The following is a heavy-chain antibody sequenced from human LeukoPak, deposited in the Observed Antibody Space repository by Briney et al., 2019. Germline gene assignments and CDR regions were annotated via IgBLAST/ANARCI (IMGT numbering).Heavy chain of an antibody. CDR2: IRGSGSST. J-gene: IGHJ4*02. V-gene: IGHV3-23*01. CDR3: ATAPNRTGLLHDY. CDR1: GFTFSGYA. Sequence: PGGSLRLSCAASGFTFSGYAMSWVRQAPGKGLEWVSAIRGSGSSTYYADSVKGRFTISRDNSKNTLYLQLNNLRAEDTAVYYCATAPNRTGLLHDYWGQGTLVTVSS. D-gene: IGHD7-27*01.